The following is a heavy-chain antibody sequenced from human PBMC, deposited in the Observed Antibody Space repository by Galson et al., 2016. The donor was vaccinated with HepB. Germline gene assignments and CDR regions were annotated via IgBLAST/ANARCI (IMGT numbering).Heavy chain of an antibody. CDR2: ISFDGSNE. V-gene: IGHV3-30*18. J-gene: IGHJ6*02. CDR1: GFTFSDYG. Sequence: SLRLSCAASGFTFSDYGMHWVRQTPGKGLEWVAVISFDGSNEYYADSVKGRLTLSRDNSKNTVYVQMNSLRVEDTAVYYCAKGRDGYSYYGMDVWGQGTTVTVSS. CDR3: AKGRDGYSYYGMDV. D-gene: IGHD5-24*01.